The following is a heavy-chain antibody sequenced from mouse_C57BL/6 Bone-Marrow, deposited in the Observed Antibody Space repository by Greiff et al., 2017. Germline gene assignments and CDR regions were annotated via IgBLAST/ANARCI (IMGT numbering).Heavy chain of an antibody. D-gene: IGHD2-4*01. V-gene: IGHV5-6*01. J-gene: IGHJ3*01. Sequence: EVQLVESGGDLVKPGGSLKLSCAASGFTFSSYGMSWVRQTPDKRLEWVATISSGGSYTYYPDSVKGRFTISRDNAKNTLYLQMSSLKSEDTAMYYCARDVYDYAWFAYWGQGTLVTVSA. CDR3: ARDVYDYAWFAY. CDR2: ISSGGSYT. CDR1: GFTFSSYG.